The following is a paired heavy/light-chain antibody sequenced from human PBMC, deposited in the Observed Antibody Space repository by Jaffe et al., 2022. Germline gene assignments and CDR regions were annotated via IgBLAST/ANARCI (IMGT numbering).Heavy chain of an antibody. CDR3: ARGTWLDY. D-gene: IGHD3-10*01. CDR1: GFTFSTYW. J-gene: IGHJ4*02. V-gene: IGHV3-7*05. CDR2: IGTEK. Sequence: EVQLVESGGGLVQPGGSLRLSCAASGFTFSTYWMTWVRQAPGKGLEWVAKIGTEKYSVDSVKGRFTISRDNAKNSVYLEMNSLRAEDTAVYFCARGTWLDYWGQGTLVTVSS.
Light chain of an antibody. Sequence: DVVMTQSPLSLPVTLGQPASISCRSSQSLVHSDGNTYLHWFQQRPGQSPRRLIYKVSNRDSGVPDRFSGSGSGTDFTLKISRVEAEDVGVYYCMQGTHWPYTFGPGTKLEI. J-gene: IGKJ2*01. CDR3: MQGTHWPYT. CDR2: KVS. CDR1: QSLVHSDGNTY. V-gene: IGKV2-30*02.